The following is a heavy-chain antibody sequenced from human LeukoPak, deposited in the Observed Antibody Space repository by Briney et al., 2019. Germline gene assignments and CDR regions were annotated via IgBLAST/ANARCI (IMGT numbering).Heavy chain of an antibody. D-gene: IGHD1-1*01. Sequence: PGGSLRLSCTASGFSFSTFGMTWVRHTPEKGLEWVSTINLNGRNTHYADSVRGRFTISRDNSRNTVFLQMDNLGAEDTAVYYCVIVPPDWSDARTDPWGQGTRVTVSS. V-gene: IGHV3-23*01. CDR1: GFSFSTFG. J-gene: IGHJ5*02. CDR3: VIVPPDWSDARTDP. CDR2: INLNGRNT.